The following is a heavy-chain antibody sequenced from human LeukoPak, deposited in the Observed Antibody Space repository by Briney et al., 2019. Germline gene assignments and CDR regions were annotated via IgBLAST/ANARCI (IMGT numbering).Heavy chain of an antibody. CDR2: ISSSGSAI. CDR1: GFTFSSYE. D-gene: IGHD3-22*01. CDR3: ARSLNGGPYYYDSSLEFDP. V-gene: IGHV3-48*03. J-gene: IGHJ5*02. Sequence: PGGSLRLSCAASGFTFSSYEMNWVRQAPGKGLEWVSYISSSGSAIYYAGSVKGRFTISRDNAKNSLYLQMNSLRAEDTAVYYCARSLNGGPYYYDSSLEFDPWGQGTLVTVSS.